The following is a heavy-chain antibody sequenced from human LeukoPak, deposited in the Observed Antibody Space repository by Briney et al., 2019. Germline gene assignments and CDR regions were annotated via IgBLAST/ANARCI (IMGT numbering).Heavy chain of an antibody. CDR1: GYTFTRYD. V-gene: IGHV1-8*01. J-gene: IGHJ3*02. CDR2: MNPNSGNT. CDR3: ARGFTSYCSGGSCYSDAFDI. D-gene: IGHD2-15*01. Sequence: ASVKVSCKASGYTFTRYDINWVRQATGQGREWMGWMNPNSGNTGYAQKFQGRVTMTRNTSISTAYMELSSLRSEDTAVYYCARGFTSYCSGGSCYSDAFDIWGQGTMVTVSS.